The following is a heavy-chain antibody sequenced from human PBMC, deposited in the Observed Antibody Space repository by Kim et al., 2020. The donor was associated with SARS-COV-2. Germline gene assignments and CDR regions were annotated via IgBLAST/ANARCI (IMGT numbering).Heavy chain of an antibody. CDR3: ARKSTSFDY. CDR2: GNP. D-gene: IGHD2-2*01. J-gene: IGHJ4*02. V-gene: IGHV7-4-1*02. Sequence: GNPTYAQGFTGRFVFSLDTSVSTAYLQISSLKAEDTAVYYCARKSTSFDYWGQGTLVTVSS.